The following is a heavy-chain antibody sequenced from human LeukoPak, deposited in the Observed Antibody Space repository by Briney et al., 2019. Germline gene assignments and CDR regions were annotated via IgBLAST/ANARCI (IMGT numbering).Heavy chain of an antibody. J-gene: IGHJ5*02. CDR3: AREDPFKNWFDP. CDR2: IDPSDSYT. CDR1: GCRFTSYW. Sequence: GGSLMSSFKGSGCRFTSYWISWGRRMPGKGREWMGRIDPSDSYTNYSPSFQGHVTISAGKSISTAYLQWSSLKASDTAMYYCAREDPFKNWFDPWGQGPLVTVSS. V-gene: IGHV5-10-1*01.